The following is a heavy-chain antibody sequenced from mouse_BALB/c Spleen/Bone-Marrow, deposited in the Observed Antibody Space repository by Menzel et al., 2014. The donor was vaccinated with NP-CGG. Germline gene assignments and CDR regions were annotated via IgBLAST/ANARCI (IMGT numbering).Heavy chain of an antibody. V-gene: IGHV1-67*01. J-gene: IGHJ2*01. CDR2: ISTYNGNT. Sequence: QVHVQQSGPEGVRPGVSVKISCKGSGYTFTDYAMHWVKQSHAKSLEWIGVISTYNGNTNYNQKFKGKTTMTVYKSSRTAYMELARLPSEDSAIYYCSRGSSYSDYWGQGTTLTVSS. CDR3: SRGSSYSDY. CDR1: GYTFTDYA. D-gene: IGHD1-1*01.